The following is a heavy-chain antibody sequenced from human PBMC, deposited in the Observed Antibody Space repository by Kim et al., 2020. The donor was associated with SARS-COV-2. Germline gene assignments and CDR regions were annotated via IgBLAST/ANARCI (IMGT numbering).Heavy chain of an antibody. CDR2: ISAYNGNT. D-gene: IGHD3-22*01. Sequence: ASVKVSCKASGYTFTSYGISWVRQAPGQGLEWMGWISAYNGNTNYAQKLQGRVTMTTDTSTSTAYMELRSLRSDDTAVYYCARDYYDSSGYYYPTPHFDYWGQGTLVTVSS. CDR3: ARDYYDSSGYYYPTPHFDY. V-gene: IGHV1-18*01. J-gene: IGHJ4*02. CDR1: GYTFTSYG.